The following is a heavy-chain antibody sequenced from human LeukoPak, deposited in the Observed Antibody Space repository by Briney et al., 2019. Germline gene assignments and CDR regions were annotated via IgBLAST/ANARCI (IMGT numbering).Heavy chain of an antibody. V-gene: IGHV3-64*04. D-gene: IGHD3-22*01. J-gene: IGHJ3*02. CDR2: ISGDGAST. Sequence: GGSLRLSCSASGFTFSSYVMHWVRQAPGKGLEYVSGISGDGASTYYADSVKGRFTISRDNAKNSLYLQMNSLRDEDTAVYYCARAAPYYYDSSGYSAFDSWGQGTMVTVSA. CDR3: ARAAPYYYDSSGYSAFDS. CDR1: GFTFSSYV.